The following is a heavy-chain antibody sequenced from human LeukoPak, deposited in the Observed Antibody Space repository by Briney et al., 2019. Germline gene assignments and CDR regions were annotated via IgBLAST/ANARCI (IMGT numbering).Heavy chain of an antibody. D-gene: IGHD6-13*01. CDR2: INPSGGST. V-gene: IGHV1-46*01. Sequence: ASVKVSCKSSGYTFTTYYMHWVRQAPGQGLEWMGIINPSGGSTSYVQKFQGRVTMTRDTSTSTVYMELSSLRSEDTAVYYCARSFGASQQYTSSWYYYYMDVWGEGTTVTVSS. CDR1: GYTFTTYY. J-gene: IGHJ6*03. CDR3: ARSFGASQQYTSSWYYYYMDV.